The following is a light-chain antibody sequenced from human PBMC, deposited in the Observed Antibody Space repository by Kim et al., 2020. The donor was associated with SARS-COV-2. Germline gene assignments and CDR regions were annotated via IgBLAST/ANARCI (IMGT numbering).Light chain of an antibody. V-gene: IGLV2-14*01. CDR3: SSYTTSSTYV. CDR2: DVA. Sequence: QSVLAQPASVSGSPGQSVTISCTGTSSDVGAYDYVSWYQQYPGKAPKLMICDVAKRPSGVSIRFSGSKSGNTASLTISGLQAEDEADYYCSSYTTSSTYVFGTGTKVTVL. CDR1: SSDVGAYDY. J-gene: IGLJ1*01.